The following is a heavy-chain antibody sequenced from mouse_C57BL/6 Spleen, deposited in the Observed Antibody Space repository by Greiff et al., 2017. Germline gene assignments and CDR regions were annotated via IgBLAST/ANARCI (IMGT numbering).Heavy chain of an antibody. J-gene: IGHJ4*01. CDR1: GFTFSDYG. D-gene: IGHD2-12*01. CDR3: ARLAYYTYAMDY. CDR2: ISSGSSTI. Sequence: EVNVVESGGGLVKPGGSLKLSCAASGFTFSDYGMHWVRQAPEKGLEWVAYISSGSSTIYYADTVKGRFTISRDNAKNTLFLQMTSLRSEDTAMYYCARLAYYTYAMDYWGQGTSVTVSS. V-gene: IGHV5-17*01.